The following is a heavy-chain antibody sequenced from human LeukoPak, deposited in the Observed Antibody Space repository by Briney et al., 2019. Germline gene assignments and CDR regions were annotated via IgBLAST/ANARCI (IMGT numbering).Heavy chain of an antibody. V-gene: IGHV3-74*01. D-gene: IGHD6-19*01. CDR1: GFTFSSYW. J-gene: IGHJ4*02. CDR3: ARDEGDQWQPLDY. CDR2: IDSDGSST. Sequence: GGSLRLSCAASGFTFSSYWMHWVRQAPGNGLVWVSRIDSDGSSTIYAASVKGRFTISRDNAKNTLYLQMNSLKVEDTAVYYCARDEGDQWQPLDYWGQGTLVTVSS.